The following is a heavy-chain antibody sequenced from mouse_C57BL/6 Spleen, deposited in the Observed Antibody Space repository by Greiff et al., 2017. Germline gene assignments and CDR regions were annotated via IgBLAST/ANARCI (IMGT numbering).Heavy chain of an antibody. V-gene: IGHV1-82*01. CDR2: IYPGDGDT. Sequence: VQLQQSGPELVKPGASVKISCKASGYAFSSSWMNWVKQRPGKGLEWIGRIYPGDGDTNYNEKFKSKATLTVDTSSSTAYMQLSSLTSEYSAVYYCAGGNYDYYAMDYWGQGTSVTVSS. CDR1: GYAFSSSW. CDR3: AGGNYDYYAMDY. D-gene: IGHD2-1*01. J-gene: IGHJ4*01.